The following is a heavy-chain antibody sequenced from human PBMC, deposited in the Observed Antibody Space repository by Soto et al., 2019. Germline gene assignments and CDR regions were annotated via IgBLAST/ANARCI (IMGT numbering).Heavy chain of an antibody. CDR1: GGSISSGGYY. CDR2: IYYSGST. Sequence: SETLSLTCTVSGGSISSGGYYWSWIRQHPGKGLEWIGYIYYSGSTYYNPSLKSRVTISVDTSKNQFSLKLSSVTAADTAVYYCATSNYGDGYYFDYWGQGTLVTVSS. D-gene: IGHD4-17*01. V-gene: IGHV4-31*03. CDR3: ATSNYGDGYYFDY. J-gene: IGHJ4*02.